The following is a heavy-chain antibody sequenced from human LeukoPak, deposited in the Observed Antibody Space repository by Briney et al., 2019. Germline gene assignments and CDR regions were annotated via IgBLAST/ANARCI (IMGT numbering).Heavy chain of an antibody. V-gene: IGHV4-34*01. Sequence: SETLSLTCAVYGGSFSGYYWSWIRQPPGKGLEWIGEINHSGSTNYNPSLKSRVTISVDTSKNQFSLKLSSVTAADTAVYYCARGRFRIMTPWGQGTLVTVSS. CDR3: ARGRFRIMTP. D-gene: IGHD3-16*01. J-gene: IGHJ5*02. CDR1: GGSFSGYY. CDR2: INHSGST.